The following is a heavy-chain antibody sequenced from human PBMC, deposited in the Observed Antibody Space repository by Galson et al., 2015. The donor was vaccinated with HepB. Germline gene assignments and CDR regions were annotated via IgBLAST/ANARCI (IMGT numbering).Heavy chain of an antibody. J-gene: IGHJ2*01. CDR3: ARDLMVRGVIGYFDL. CDR1: GYTFTSYG. CDR2: ISAYNGNT. D-gene: IGHD3-10*01. V-gene: IGHV1-18*04. Sequence: SVKVSCKASGYTFTSYGISWVRQAPGQGLEWMGWISAYNGNTNYAQKLQGRVTMTTDTSTSTAYMELRSLRSDDTAVYYCARDLMVRGVIGYFDLWGRGTLVTVSS.